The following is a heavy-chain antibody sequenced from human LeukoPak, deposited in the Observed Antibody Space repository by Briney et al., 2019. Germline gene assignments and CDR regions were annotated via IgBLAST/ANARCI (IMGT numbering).Heavy chain of an antibody. J-gene: IGHJ3*02. D-gene: IGHD6-13*01. CDR2: ITSKPYGGTA. CDR1: GGTFGDYA. Sequence: GRSLRLSCATSGGTFGDYAVSWVRQAPGKGPEWLGFITSKPYGGTAEYAASVKGRFTISRDESKSLAYLQMNSLKNEDTAVYYCSRDREAAAGINALDIWGQGTMVTMSS. V-gene: IGHV3-49*04. CDR3: SRDREAAAGINALDI.